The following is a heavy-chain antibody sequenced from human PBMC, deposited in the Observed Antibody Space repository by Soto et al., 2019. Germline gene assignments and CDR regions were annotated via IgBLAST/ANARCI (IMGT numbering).Heavy chain of an antibody. J-gene: IGHJ3*02. CDR3: TQYSSGWYAFDI. D-gene: IGHD6-19*01. CDR2: IRSKAYGGTT. Sequence: SLRLSCTASGCTFGDYAMSWFRQAPGKGLEWVGFIRSKAYGGTTEYAASVKGRFTISRDDSKSIAYLQMNSLKTEDTAVYYCTQYSSGWYAFDIWGQGTMVTVSS. V-gene: IGHV3-49*03. CDR1: GCTFGDYA.